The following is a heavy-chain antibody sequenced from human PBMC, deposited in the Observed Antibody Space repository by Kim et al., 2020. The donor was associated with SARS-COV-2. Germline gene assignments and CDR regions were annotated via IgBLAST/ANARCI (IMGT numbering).Heavy chain of an antibody. CDR2: IIPILGIA. D-gene: IGHD3-22*01. V-gene: IGHV1-69*04. CDR3: ARDPGSSGYYDFDY. CDR1: GGTFSSYT. J-gene: IGHJ4*02. Sequence: SVKVSCKASGGTFSSYTISWVRQAPGQGLEWMGRIIPILGIANYAQKFQGRVTITADKSTSTAYMELSSLRSEDTAVYYCARDPGSSGYYDFDYWGQGTLVTVSS.